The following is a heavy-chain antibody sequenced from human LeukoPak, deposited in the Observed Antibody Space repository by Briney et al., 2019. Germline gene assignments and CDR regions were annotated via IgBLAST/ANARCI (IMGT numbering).Heavy chain of an antibody. CDR2: IYYSGST. CDR3: ARRGYSSSDY. V-gene: IGHV4-39*01. D-gene: IGHD5-18*01. Sequence: PSETLSLTCTVSGGSISSSSYYWGWIRQPPGKGLEWIGSIYYSGSTYYNPSLKCRVTISVDTSKNQFSLKLSSVTAADTAVYYCARRGYSSSDYWGQGTLVTVSS. J-gene: IGHJ4*02. CDR1: GGSISSSSYY.